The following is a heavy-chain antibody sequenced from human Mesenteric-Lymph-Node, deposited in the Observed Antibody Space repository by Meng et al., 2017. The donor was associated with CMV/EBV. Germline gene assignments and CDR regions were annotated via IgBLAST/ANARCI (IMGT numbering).Heavy chain of an antibody. CDR2: IRSRTYGGTT. J-gene: IGHJ6*02. Sequence: GGSLRLSCSGSGFIFSNDAMNWVRQAPGKGLEWVGFIRSRTYGGTTEYAASVKDRFTISRDDSKSIAYLQMNSLKPEDTAFYYCTRDPAHYFASGSYSTDYYYYGMDVWGQGTTVTVSS. D-gene: IGHD3-10*01. CDR3: TRDPAHYFASGSYSTDYYYYGMDV. CDR1: GFIFSNDA. V-gene: IGHV3-49*04.